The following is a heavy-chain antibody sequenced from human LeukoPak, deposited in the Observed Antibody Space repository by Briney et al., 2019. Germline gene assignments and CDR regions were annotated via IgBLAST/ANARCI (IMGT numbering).Heavy chain of an antibody. D-gene: IGHD2-2*01. CDR1: GFTFSSYA. V-gene: IGHV4-59*01. CDR3: ARGDYCSSTSCYLFPYYYGMDV. CDR2: IYYSGST. Sequence: GSLRLSCAASGFTFSSYAMSWIRQPPGKGLEWIGYIYYSGSTNYNPSLKSRVTISVDTSKNQFSLKLSSVTAADTAVYYCARGDYCSSTSCYLFPYYYGMDVWGQGTTVTVSS. J-gene: IGHJ6*02.